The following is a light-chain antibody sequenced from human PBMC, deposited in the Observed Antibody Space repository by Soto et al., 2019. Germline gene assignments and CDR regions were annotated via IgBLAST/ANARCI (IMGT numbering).Light chain of an antibody. CDR2: WAS. V-gene: IGKV4-1*01. Sequence: DIVMTQSPDSLAVSLGERATINCKSSQSVLYSSNNKNHLVWYQQKPGQPPKLLIYWASTRESGVPDRFSGSGSATDFTLTSSSLQAEDVAVYCCQQYHTNPPTFGPGTKVEI. CDR3: QQYHTNPPT. J-gene: IGKJ3*01. CDR1: QSVLYSSNNKNH.